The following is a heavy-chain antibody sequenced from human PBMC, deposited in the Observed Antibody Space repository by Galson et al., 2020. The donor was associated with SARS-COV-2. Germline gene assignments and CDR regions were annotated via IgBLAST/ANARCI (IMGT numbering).Heavy chain of an antibody. CDR3: ATGLAVVAATPPHYYYYYGMDV. D-gene: IGHD2-15*01. V-gene: IGHV1-24*01. J-gene: IGHJ6*02. CDR1: GYTLTELS. Sequence: ASVKVSCKVSGYTLTELSMHWVRQAPGKGLEWMGGFDPEDGETIYAQKFQGRVTMTEDTSTDTAYMELSSLRSEDTAVYYCATGLAVVAATPPHYYYYYGMDVWGQGTTVTVSS. CDR2: FDPEDGET.